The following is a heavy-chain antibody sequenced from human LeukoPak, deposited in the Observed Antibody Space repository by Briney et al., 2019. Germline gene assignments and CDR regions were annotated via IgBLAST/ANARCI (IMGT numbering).Heavy chain of an antibody. Sequence: GGSLRLSCAASGFTFSSYWMSWVRQAPGKGLEWVANIKQDGSEKYYVDSVKGRFTISRDNAKNSLYLQMNSLRAEDTAVYYCARDAYCYDSSGYYPEGFQHWGQGTLVTVSS. CDR3: ARDAYCYDSSGYYPEGFQH. J-gene: IGHJ1*01. D-gene: IGHD3-22*01. CDR2: IKQDGSEK. CDR1: GFTFSSYW. V-gene: IGHV3-7*01.